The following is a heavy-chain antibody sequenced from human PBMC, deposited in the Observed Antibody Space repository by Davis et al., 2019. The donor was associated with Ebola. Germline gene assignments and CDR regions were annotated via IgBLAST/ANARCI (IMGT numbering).Heavy chain of an antibody. CDR1: GLTFSSYA. J-gene: IGHJ2*01. D-gene: IGHD3-3*01. V-gene: IGHV3-23*01. CDR3: AKAGSITIFGVILRYWYFDL. CDR2: LSGSGDTT. Sequence: GGSLRLSCAASGLTFSSYAMAWVRQAPGKGLEWVSALSGSGDTTYYADSVKGRFTISRDNSKNTLYLQMNSLRAEDTAVYYCAKAGSITIFGVILRYWYFDLWGRGTLVTVSS.